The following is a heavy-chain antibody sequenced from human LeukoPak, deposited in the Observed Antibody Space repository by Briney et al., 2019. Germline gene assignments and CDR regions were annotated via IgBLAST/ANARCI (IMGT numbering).Heavy chain of an antibody. J-gene: IGHJ4*02. CDR1: EYTFTGYY. CDR2: INPNSGGT. CDR3: ARGSGPGIAVAGIDY. Sequence: GASVKVSCKASEYTFTGYYIHWVRQAPGQGLEWMGWINPNSGGTNYAQKFQGRVTMTRDTSISTAYMELSRLRSDDTAVYYCARGSGPGIAVAGIDYWGQGTLVTVSS. D-gene: IGHD6-19*01. V-gene: IGHV1-2*02.